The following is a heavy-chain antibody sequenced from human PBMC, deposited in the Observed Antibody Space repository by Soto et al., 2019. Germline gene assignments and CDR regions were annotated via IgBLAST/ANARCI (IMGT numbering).Heavy chain of an antibody. V-gene: IGHV3-74*01. CDR2: ISTDGSST. Sequence: EVQLVESGGGFVQPGGSLRLSCAASGFTFNTYWMNWVRQAPGKGLVWVSRISTDGSSTTYADSVKGRFTSSRDNAKNMLYLQMNSLRAEDTAVYYCARCGGRYCTNWGQRSLVTVSS. CDR1: GFTFNTYW. J-gene: IGHJ4*02. D-gene: IGHD2-8*01. CDR3: ARCGGRYCTN.